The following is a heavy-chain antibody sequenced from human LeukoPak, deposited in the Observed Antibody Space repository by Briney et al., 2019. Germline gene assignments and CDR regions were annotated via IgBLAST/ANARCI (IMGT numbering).Heavy chain of an antibody. D-gene: IGHD3-22*01. CDR1: EYTFTKYY. Sequence: ASVKVSCKASEYTFTKYYIHWVRQAPGQGLEWMGVINPSGGSTSYAQKFQDRVTMTRDTSTNTVYMELSSLRSEDTAVFYCARGGLRDSSGWSNWYFDLWGRDTLVTVSS. V-gene: IGHV1-46*01. J-gene: IGHJ2*01. CDR2: INPSGGST. CDR3: ARGGLRDSSGWSNWYFDL.